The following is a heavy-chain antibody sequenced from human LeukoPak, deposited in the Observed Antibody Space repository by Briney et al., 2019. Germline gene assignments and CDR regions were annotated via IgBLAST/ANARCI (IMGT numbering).Heavy chain of an antibody. CDR1: GFTVSSNY. J-gene: IGHJ4*02. CDR3: ARDLDGSSWFAPFDY. D-gene: IGHD6-13*01. V-gene: IGHV3-66*02. Sequence: GGSLRLSCAASGFTVSSNYMSWARQAPGKGLEWVSVIYSGGSTYYADSVKGRFTISRDNSKNTLYLQMNSLRAEDTAVYYCARDLDGSSWFAPFDYWGQGTLVTVSS. CDR2: IYSGGST.